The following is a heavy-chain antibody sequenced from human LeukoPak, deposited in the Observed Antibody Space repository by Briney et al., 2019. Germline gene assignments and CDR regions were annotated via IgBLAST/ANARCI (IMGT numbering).Heavy chain of an antibody. CDR2: ISGNGGST. Sequence: GSLRLSCAASGFTFSSYAMSWVRQAPGKGLEWVSAISGNGGSTYYADSVKGRFTISRDNSKNTLYLQMNSLRAEDTAVYYCAKHRSWYTSRSELDPWGQGTLVTVSS. CDR1: GFTFSSYA. CDR3: AKHRSWYTSRSELDP. J-gene: IGHJ5*02. D-gene: IGHD6-13*01. V-gene: IGHV3-23*01.